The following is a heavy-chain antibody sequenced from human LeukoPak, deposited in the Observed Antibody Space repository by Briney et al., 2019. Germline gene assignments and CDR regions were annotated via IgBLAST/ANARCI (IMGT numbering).Heavy chain of an antibody. CDR3: ARTPPGSYRFDS. J-gene: IGHJ4*02. CDR1: GFTFSGFW. CDR2: INSDGSEG. V-gene: IGHV3-7*03. D-gene: IGHD1-26*01. Sequence: GGSLRLSCAVSGFTFSGFWMSWSRQAPGKGLEWVASINSDGSEGYYADVVKGRFTISRDNAKNSLYLQINSLRAEDTAVYYCARTPPGSYRFDSWGQGTLVTVSS.